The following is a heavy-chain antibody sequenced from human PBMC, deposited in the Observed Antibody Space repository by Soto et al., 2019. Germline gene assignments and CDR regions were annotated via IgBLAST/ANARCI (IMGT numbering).Heavy chain of an antibody. Sequence: GPVTASETLSLTCAVSGGSFTSNNWWTWVRQPPGQGLEWIGEIYRTGSTNYNPSLKSRVTTSLDKSENQFSLKVTSLTAADTAVYYCASRDPGTSVDYWGQGTLVTVSS. CDR1: GGSFTSNNW. D-gene: IGHD1-7*01. CDR2: IYRTGST. J-gene: IGHJ4*02. CDR3: ASRDPGTSVDY. V-gene: IGHV4-4*02.